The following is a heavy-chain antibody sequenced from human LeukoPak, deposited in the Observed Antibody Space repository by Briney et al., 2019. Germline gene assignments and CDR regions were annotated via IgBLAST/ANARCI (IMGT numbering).Heavy chain of an antibody. D-gene: IGHD5-12*01. CDR1: GGSISSSSYY. V-gene: IGHV4-39*07. J-gene: IGHJ6*02. CDR3: ACLKWLRFPPGMDV. Sequence: SETLSLTCTVSGGSISSSSYYWGWIRQPPGKGLEWIGSIYYSGSTYYNPSLKSRVTISVDTSKNQFSLKLSSVTAADTAVYYCACLKWLRFPPGMDVWGQGTTVTVSS. CDR2: IYYSGST.